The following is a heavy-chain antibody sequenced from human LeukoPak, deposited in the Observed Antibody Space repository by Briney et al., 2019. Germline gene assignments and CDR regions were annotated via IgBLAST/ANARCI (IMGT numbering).Heavy chain of an antibody. V-gene: IGHV3-53*04. CDR2: IYSGGST. Sequence: GGPLRLSCAASGFTVSSNYMSWVRQAPGKGLEWVSVIYSGGSTYYADSVKGRFTISRHNSKNTLYLQMNSLRAEDTAVYYCARGLAAAGGSFYDYWGQGTLVTVSS. D-gene: IGHD6-13*01. CDR1: GFTVSSNY. J-gene: IGHJ4*02. CDR3: ARGLAAAGGSFYDY.